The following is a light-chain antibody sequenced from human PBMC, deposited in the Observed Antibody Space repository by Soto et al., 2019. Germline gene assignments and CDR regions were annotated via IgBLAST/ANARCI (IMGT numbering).Light chain of an antibody. V-gene: IGKV1-39*01. CDR3: QQHYITPWT. CDR1: QSINWY. CDR2: AAS. J-gene: IGKJ1*01. Sequence: DIQMTQSPSSLSASVGDRVTITCRASQSINWYLNWYQQKPGKAPNLLIYAASSLQSGVPSRFSGSGSGTDITLTISSLQSEDFATYYCQQHYITPWTFGQGTKVDIK.